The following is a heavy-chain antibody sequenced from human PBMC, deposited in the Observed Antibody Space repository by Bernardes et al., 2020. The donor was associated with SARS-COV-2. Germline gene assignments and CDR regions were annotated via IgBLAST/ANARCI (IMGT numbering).Heavy chain of an antibody. D-gene: IGHD3-22*01. CDR2: IKRKTDGGTT. J-gene: IGHJ4*02. CDR3: TTGAEIYYDSSGFSYYVDF. CDR1: GFTFSNAW. Sequence: GGSLRLSCAASGFTFSNAWMNWVRQAPGKGLEWVGHIKRKTDGGTTDYAAPVKGRFTISGDDSKNTMYLQMNSLNTEDTAVYYCTTGAEIYYDSSGFSYYVDFWGQGTLVTVSS. V-gene: IGHV3-15*07.